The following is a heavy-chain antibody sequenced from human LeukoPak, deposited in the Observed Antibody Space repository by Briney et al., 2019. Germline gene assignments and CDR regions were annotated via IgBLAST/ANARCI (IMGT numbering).Heavy chain of an antibody. V-gene: IGHV3-23*01. CDR1: GFTFSSYA. Sequence: GGSLRLSCATSGFTFSSYAMSWVRQAPGKGLEWVSAISVSGGSTYYADSVKGRFTISRDNSKNTLYLQMNSLRAEDTAVYYCAKCRPAYDSSGYYDYWGQGTLVTVSS. CDR3: AKCRPAYDSSGYYDY. J-gene: IGHJ4*02. D-gene: IGHD3-22*01. CDR2: ISVSGGST.